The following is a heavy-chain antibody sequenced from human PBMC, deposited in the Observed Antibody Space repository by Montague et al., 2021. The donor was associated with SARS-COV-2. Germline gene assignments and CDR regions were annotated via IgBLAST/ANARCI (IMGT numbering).Heavy chain of an antibody. CDR3: ARDGIYYDFWSGYSPRDFGSETSSYYYYYMDV. Sequence: SRRLSFSASGFTFSSYAMHWVRQAPGKGLEWVAVISYDGSNKYYADSVKGRFTISRDNSKNTLYLQMNSLRAEDTAVYYCARDGIYYDFWSGYSPRDFGSETSSYYYYYMDVWGKGTTVTVSS. D-gene: IGHD3-3*01. V-gene: IGHV3-30*04. J-gene: IGHJ6*03. CDR2: ISYDGSNK. CDR1: GFTFSSYA.